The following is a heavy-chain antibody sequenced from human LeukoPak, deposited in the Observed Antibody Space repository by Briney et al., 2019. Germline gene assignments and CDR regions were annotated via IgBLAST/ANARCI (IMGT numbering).Heavy chain of an antibody. Sequence: PGGSLRLSCAAPGFTFSSYSMNWVRQAPGKGLEWVSSISSSSSYIYYADSVKGRFTISRDNAKNSLYLQMNSLRAEDTAVYYCARAPGLGSSWAFDYWGQGTLVTVSS. CDR3: ARAPGLGSSWAFDY. V-gene: IGHV3-21*01. D-gene: IGHD6-13*01. J-gene: IGHJ4*02. CDR2: ISSSSSYI. CDR1: GFTFSSYS.